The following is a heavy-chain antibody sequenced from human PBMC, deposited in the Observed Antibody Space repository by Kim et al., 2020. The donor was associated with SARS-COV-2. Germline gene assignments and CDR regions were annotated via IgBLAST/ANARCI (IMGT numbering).Heavy chain of an antibody. V-gene: IGHV4-34*01. J-gene: IGHJ6*03. CDR2: INHSGST. CDR1: GGSFSGYY. D-gene: IGHD6-19*01. Sequence: SETLSLTCAVYGGSFSGYYWSWIRQPPEKGLEWIGEINHSGSTNYNPSLKSRVTISVDTSKNQFSLKLSSVTAADTAVYYCARGTRQWLVRGPYYYYMD. CDR3: ARGTRQWLVRGPYYYYMD.